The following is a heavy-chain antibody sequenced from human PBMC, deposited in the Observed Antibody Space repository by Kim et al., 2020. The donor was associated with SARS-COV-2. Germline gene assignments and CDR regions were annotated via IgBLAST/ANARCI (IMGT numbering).Heavy chain of an antibody. J-gene: IGHJ4*02. V-gene: IGHV3-53*01. Sequence: GGSLRLSCAASGFTVSSNYMSWVRQAPGKGLEWVSVIYSGGSTYYADSVKGRFTISRDNSKNTLYLQMNSLRAEDTAVYYCAREGCSGGSCYLGYWGQGTLVTVSS. CDR2: IYSGGST. CDR3: AREGCSGGSCYLGY. D-gene: IGHD2-15*01. CDR1: GFTVSSNY.